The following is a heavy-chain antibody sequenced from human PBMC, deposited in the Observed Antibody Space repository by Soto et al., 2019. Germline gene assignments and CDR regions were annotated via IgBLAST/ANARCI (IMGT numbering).Heavy chain of an antibody. V-gene: IGHV2-5*02. CDR2: IYWDDDQ. D-gene: IGHD3-3*01. J-gene: IGHJ4*02. Sequence: QITLKESGPPLVRPAQTLTLTCAFSGFSLTTTSMGVAWIRQPPGKALEWLALIYWDDDQRYSPSLKDRLTISQDTSRNPVGLTISHKNPRGTGNYFWSTPGALRLVGFEHWGPGTLVTVSS. CDR3: STPGALRLVGFEH. CDR1: GFSLTTTSMG.